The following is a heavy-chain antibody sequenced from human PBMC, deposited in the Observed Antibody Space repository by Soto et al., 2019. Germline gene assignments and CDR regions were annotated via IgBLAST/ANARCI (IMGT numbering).Heavy chain of an antibody. D-gene: IGHD2-21*01. V-gene: IGHV3-23*01. CDR3: ASAKAVVIAPLGI. Sequence: GGSLRLSCAASGFTFNNSAMTWVRQAPGQGLEWVASISENGGSRGGTYYADSVKGRFTISRDNSKNTLYLQVDSLTGADTAVYYCASAKAVVIAPLGIWGQGALVTVSS. J-gene: IGHJ3*02. CDR2: ISENGGSRGGT. CDR1: GFTFNNSA.